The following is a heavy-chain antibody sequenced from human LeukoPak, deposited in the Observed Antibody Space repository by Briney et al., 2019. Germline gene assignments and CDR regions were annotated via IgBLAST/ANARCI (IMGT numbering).Heavy chain of an antibody. CDR2: ISSSSSYI. CDR1: GFTFSSYS. V-gene: IGHV3-21*01. Sequence: GGSLRLSCAASGFTFSSYSMNWVRQAPGKGLEWVSSISSSSSYIYYADSVKGRFTISRDNAKNSLYLQMNSLRAEDTAVYYCETMVREVTTFDYWGQGTLVTVSS. J-gene: IGHJ4*02. D-gene: IGHD3-10*01. CDR3: ETMVREVTTFDY.